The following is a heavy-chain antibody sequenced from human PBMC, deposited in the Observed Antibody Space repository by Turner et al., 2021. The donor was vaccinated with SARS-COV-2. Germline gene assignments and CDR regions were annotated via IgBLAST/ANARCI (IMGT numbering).Heavy chain of an antibody. CDR1: GFTVSSNY. CDR3: ARFYGSDSGRGVD. Sequence: ELQLVESGGGLVQPGGSLRPSCAASGFTVSSNYMSWVRQAPGKGLEWGSLINSGGSTYYADSVKGRCTISRDNSKNTLYLQMNSLRAEDTAVYYCARFYGSDSGRGVDWGQGTLVTVSS. J-gene: IGHJ4*02. CDR2: INSGGST. D-gene: IGHD1-26*01. V-gene: IGHV3-66*01.